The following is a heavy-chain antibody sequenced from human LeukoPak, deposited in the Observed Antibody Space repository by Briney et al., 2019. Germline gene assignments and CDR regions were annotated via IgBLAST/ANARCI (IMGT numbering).Heavy chain of an antibody. CDR1: GYSFTSYW. D-gene: IGHD6-13*01. CDR2: IYPGDSDT. J-gene: IGHJ5*02. V-gene: IGHV5-51*01. Sequence: GESLKISCKGSGYSFTSYWIGWVRQMPGKGLEWMGIIYPGDSDTRYSPSFQGQVTISADKSISTAYLQWSSLKASDTAMYYCARSTYSSSWYNWFDPWGQGTLVTVSS. CDR3: ARSTYSSSWYNWFDP.